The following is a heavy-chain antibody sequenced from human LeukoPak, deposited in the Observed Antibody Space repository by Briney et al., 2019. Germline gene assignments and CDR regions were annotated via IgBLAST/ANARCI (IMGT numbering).Heavy chain of an antibody. CDR3: AKIAVAGTPWGWFDP. J-gene: IGHJ5*02. V-gene: IGHV4-59*01. D-gene: IGHD6-19*01. Sequence: SETLSLTCTVSGGSISSYYWSRIRQPPGKGLEWIGYIYYSGSTNYNPSLKSRVTLSVDTSKNQFSLKLSSVTAADTAVYYCAKIAVAGTPWGWFDPWGQGTLVTVSS. CDR1: GGSISSYY. CDR2: IYYSGST.